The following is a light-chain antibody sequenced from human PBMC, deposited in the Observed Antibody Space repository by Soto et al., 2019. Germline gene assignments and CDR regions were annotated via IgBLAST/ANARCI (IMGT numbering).Light chain of an antibody. CDR3: VAWDDSLNGYVV. CDR2: TND. CDR1: SSNIGSNT. J-gene: IGLJ2*01. V-gene: IGLV1-44*01. Sequence: QSVLTQPPSASGTPGQRVTISCSGSSSNIGSNTVNWYQQLPGTAPKLVIHTNDQRPSGVPDRFSGSKSGTSASLAISGLHSEDEADYYCVAWDDSLNGYVVFGAGTKVTVL.